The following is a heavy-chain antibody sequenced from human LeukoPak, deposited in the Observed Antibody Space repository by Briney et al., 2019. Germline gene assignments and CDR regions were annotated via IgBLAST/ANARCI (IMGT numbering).Heavy chain of an antibody. J-gene: IGHJ5*02. CDR3: ARDVKYSSGWYGGRNWFDP. Sequence: SETLSLTCTVSGGSISSYYWSWIRQPPGKGLEWIGYIHYSGNTNYNPSLKSRVTISLVTSKNQFSLKLSSVTAADTAVYYCARDVKYSSGWYGGRNWFDPWGQGTLVTVSS. CDR1: GGSISSYY. CDR2: IHYSGNT. D-gene: IGHD6-19*01. V-gene: IGHV4-59*01.